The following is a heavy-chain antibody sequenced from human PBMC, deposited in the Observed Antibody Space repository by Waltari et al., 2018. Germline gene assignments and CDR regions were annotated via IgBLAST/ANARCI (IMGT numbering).Heavy chain of an antibody. CDR1: GYTFTSDD. CDR2: MHPNSGNT. Sequence: QVQLVQSGAEVKKPGASVKVSCKDSGYTFTSDDINWVRQDTGQGLEWMGWMHPNSGNTGYAHKFHGIVTITMNTSISTAYMELSSLRSEDTAVYYCARAGHDYCDFVDYWGQGTLVTVSS. J-gene: IGHJ4*02. CDR3: ARAGHDYCDFVDY. D-gene: IGHD4-17*01. V-gene: IGHV1-8*01.